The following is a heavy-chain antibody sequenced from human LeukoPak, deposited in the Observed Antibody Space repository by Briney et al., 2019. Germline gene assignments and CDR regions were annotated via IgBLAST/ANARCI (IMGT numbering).Heavy chain of an antibody. CDR3: ARESCVGGRCDGMDV. D-gene: IGHD2-15*01. Sequence: KSSETLSLTCTVSGGSISSYYWSWIRQPPGKGLEWIGYIYYSGSTNYNPSLKSRVTISVDTSKNQFSLKLSSVTAADTAVYYCARESCVGGRCDGMDVWGQGTTVTVSS. J-gene: IGHJ6*02. V-gene: IGHV4-59*12. CDR2: IYYSGST. CDR1: GGSISSYY.